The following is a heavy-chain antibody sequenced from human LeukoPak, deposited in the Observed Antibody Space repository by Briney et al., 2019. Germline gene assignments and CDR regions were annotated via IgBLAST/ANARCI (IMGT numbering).Heavy chain of an antibody. CDR2: IYYSGST. D-gene: IGHD6-13*01. J-gene: IGHJ4*02. V-gene: IGHV4-59*01. Sequence: SETLSLTCTVSGGSISSYHWSWIRQPPGKGLEWIGYIYYSGSTNYNPSLKSRVTISADTSKNQFSLKLTSVTAADTAVYYCARANQQLCDLDYWGQGALVTVSS. CDR1: GGSISSYH. CDR3: ARANQQLCDLDY.